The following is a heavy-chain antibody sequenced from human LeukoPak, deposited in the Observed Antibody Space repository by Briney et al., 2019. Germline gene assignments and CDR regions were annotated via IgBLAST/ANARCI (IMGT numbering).Heavy chain of an antibody. CDR3: ARDAGYCGGDCPLWFDP. D-gene: IGHD2-21*02. CDR2: IYYSGSP. V-gene: IGHV4-30-4*01. J-gene: IGHJ5*02. CDR1: GGSISSGDYY. Sequence: SQTLSLTCTVSGGSISSGDYYWSWIRQPPGKGLEWIGYIYYSGSPYYNPSLKSRVTVSVDTSKNQFSLKLSSVTAADTAVYYCARDAGYCGGDCPLWFDPWGQGTLVTVSS.